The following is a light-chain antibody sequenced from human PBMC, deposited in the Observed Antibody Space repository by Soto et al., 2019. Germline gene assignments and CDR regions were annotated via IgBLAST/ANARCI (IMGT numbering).Light chain of an antibody. CDR3: QQRSNCPST. J-gene: IGKJ4*01. V-gene: IGKV3-11*01. Sequence: EIVLTQSPATLSRSPGERDALSCRASQSVSSYLAWYQQKPGQAPRLLIYDASKRATGIPARFSGSGSGTDFTLTISSLEPEDFAIYYCQQRSNCPSTFGGGTKVEIK. CDR1: QSVSSY. CDR2: DAS.